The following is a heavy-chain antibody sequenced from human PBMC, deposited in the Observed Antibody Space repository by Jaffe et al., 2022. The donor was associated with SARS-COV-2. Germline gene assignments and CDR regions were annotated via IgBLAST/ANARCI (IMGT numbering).Heavy chain of an antibody. Sequence: QVQLVQSGAEVKKPGASVKVSCKVSGYTLTELSMHWVRQAPGKGLEWMGGFDPEDGETIYAQKFQGRVTMTEDTSTDTAYMELSSLRSEDTAVYYCATLCNYGDYSYHYYYYMDVWGKGTTVTVSS. V-gene: IGHV1-24*01. CDR3: ATLCNYGDYSYHYYYYMDV. CDR2: FDPEDGET. J-gene: IGHJ6*03. D-gene: IGHD4-17*01. CDR1: GYTLTELS.